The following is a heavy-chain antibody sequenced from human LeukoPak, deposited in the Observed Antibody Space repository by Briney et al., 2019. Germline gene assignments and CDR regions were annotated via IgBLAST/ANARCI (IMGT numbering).Heavy chain of an antibody. V-gene: IGHV1-69*04. CDR2: IIPILGIA. D-gene: IGHD2-21*01. CDR1: GYIFTNYD. Sequence: SVKVSCKASGYIFTNYDVNWVRQAPGQGLEWMGRIIPILGIANYAQKFQGRVTITADKSTSTAYMELSSLRSEDTAVYYCARDPWLAYCGGDCYWVWGQGTLVTVSS. CDR3: ARDPWLAYCGGDCYWV. J-gene: IGHJ4*02.